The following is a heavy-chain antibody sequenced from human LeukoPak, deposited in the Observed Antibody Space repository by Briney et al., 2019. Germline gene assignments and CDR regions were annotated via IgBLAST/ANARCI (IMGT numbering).Heavy chain of an antibody. CDR3: ARDLGIAAAGTHDY. D-gene: IGHD6-13*01. J-gene: IGHJ4*02. CDR1: GFTFSSYW. Sequence: PGGSLRLSCAASGFTFSSYWMSWVRQAPGKGLEWVANIKQDGSEKYYADSVKGRFTISRDNSKNTLYLQMNSLRAEDTAVYYCARDLGIAAAGTHDYWGQGTLVTVSS. CDR2: IKQDGSEK. V-gene: IGHV3-7*01.